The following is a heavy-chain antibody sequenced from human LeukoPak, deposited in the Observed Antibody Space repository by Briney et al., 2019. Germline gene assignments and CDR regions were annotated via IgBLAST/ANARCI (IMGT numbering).Heavy chain of an antibody. CDR2: INPNSGGT. V-gene: IGHV1-2*04. Sequence: GASVKVSWKTSGNSFSNYAISWVRQAPGQGLEWMGWINPNSGGTNYAQKFQGWVTMTRDTSISTAYMELSRLRSDDTAVYYCARGVAGTAYYFDYWGQGTLVTVSS. J-gene: IGHJ4*02. D-gene: IGHD6-19*01. CDR1: GNSFSNYA. CDR3: ARGVAGTAYYFDY.